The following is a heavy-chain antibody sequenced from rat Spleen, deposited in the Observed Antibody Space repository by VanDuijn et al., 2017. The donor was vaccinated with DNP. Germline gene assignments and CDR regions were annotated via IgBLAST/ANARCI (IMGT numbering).Heavy chain of an antibody. Sequence: EVQLVESGGGLVQPGRSLKLSCAASGFTFSNYGMHWIRQAPTKGLEWVATIISDGSRTYYRDSVKGRFTISRDNTKSTLYLQMDSLRSEDTATYYCTQTGDPGMTGFDYWGQGVMVTVSS. CDR2: IISDGSRT. CDR3: TQTGDPGMTGFDY. V-gene: IGHV5-19*01. D-gene: IGHD1-4*01. J-gene: IGHJ2*01. CDR1: GFTFSNYG.